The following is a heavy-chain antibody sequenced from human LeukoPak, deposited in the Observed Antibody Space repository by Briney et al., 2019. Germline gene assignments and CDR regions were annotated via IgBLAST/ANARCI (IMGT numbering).Heavy chain of an antibody. CDR2: INHSGST. Sequence: PSETLSLTCAVYGGSFSGYYWSWIRQPPGKGLEWIGEINHSGSTNYNPSLKSRVTISVDTSKNQFSLKLSSVNAADTAVYYCARGRYLIHWGQGTLVTVSS. V-gene: IGHV4-34*01. D-gene: IGHD1-14*01. J-gene: IGHJ4*02. CDR3: ARGRYLIH. CDR1: GGSFSGYY.